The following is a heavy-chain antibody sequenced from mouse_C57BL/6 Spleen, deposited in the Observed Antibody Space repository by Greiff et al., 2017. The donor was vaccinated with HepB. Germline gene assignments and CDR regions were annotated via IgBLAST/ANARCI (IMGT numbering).Heavy chain of an antibody. CDR2: IWRGGST. D-gene: IGHD2-3*01. J-gene: IGHJ2*01. Sequence: VKLVESGPGLVQPSQSLSITCTVSGFSLTSYGVHWVRQSPGKGLEWLGVIWRGGSTDYNAAFMSRLSITKDNSKSQVFFKMNSLQADDTAIYYCAKGGDGYYGGYFDYWGQGTTLTVSS. V-gene: IGHV2-5*01. CDR3: AKGGDGYYGGYFDY. CDR1: GFSLTSYG.